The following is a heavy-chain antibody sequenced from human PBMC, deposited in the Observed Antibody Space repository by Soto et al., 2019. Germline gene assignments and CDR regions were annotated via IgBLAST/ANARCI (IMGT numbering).Heavy chain of an antibody. CDR2: IYYSGST. J-gene: IGHJ3*02. CDR3: ARYCSGGSCYSPLRAFDI. CDR1: GGSISSGGYY. Sequence: PSETLSLTCTVSGGSISSGGYYWSWIRQHPGKGLEWIGYIYYSGSTYYNPSLKSRVTISVDTSKNQFSLKLSSVTAADTAVYYCARYCSGGSCYSPLRAFDIWGQGTMVTVSS. D-gene: IGHD2-15*01. V-gene: IGHV4-31*03.